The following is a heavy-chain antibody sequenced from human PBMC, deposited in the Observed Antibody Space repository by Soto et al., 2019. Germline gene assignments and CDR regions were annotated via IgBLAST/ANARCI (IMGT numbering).Heavy chain of an antibody. CDR3: ARGLDFDY. CDR1: CGSINSGGYY. J-gene: IGHJ4*02. V-gene: IGHV4-31*03. Sequence: TLSLTCTVSCGSINSGGYYWSWIRQHPGKGLEXIGYIXYRGSNYYNPXXKSRVNIXXDTYKNQFSLKLSSVTAADTAVYYCARGLDFDYWGQGTLVTVSS. CDR2: IXYRGSN.